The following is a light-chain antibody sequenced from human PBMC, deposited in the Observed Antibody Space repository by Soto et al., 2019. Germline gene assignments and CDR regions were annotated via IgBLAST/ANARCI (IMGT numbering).Light chain of an antibody. V-gene: IGKV3-15*01. Sequence: EIVMTQFPATLSVSPGEGATLSCRASQSVQRNVAWYQQTPGQPPRLLIYDASTRADGVPARFSGSGSGTEFSLTITGLQSEDCAVYFCQQYNNFFTFGPGTRVNIK. CDR2: DAS. CDR1: QSVQRN. CDR3: QQYNNFFT. J-gene: IGKJ3*01.